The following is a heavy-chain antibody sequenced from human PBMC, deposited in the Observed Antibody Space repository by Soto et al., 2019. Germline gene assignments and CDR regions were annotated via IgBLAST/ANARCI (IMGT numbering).Heavy chain of an antibody. J-gene: IGHJ6*02. CDR3: AKDRIAAVGVNYYYYYYGMDV. D-gene: IGHD6-6*01. V-gene: IGHV3-23*01. CDR2: ISGSGGST. Sequence: EVQLLESGGGLVQPGGSLRLSCAASGFTFSSYAMSWVRQAPGKGLEWVSAISGSGGSTYYADSVKGRFTISRDNSKNTLYLQMNSLRAEDTAVYYCAKDRIAAVGVNYYYYYYGMDVWGQGTTVTVSS. CDR1: GFTFSSYA.